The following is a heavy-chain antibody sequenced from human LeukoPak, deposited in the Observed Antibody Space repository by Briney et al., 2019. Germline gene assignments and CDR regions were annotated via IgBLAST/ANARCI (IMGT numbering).Heavy chain of an antibody. CDR1: GYTFTSYY. CDR3: ARGPHRRTYDRDNWFDP. J-gene: IGHJ5*02. D-gene: IGHD3-3*01. Sequence: ASVKVSCKASGYTFTSYYMYWVRQAPGQGLEWMGIINPSGDNTNYAQKFQGRVTMTRDMSTTTVYMELSSLRSEDAAVYYCARGPHRRTYDRDNWFDPWGQGTLVTVSS. CDR2: INPSGDNT. V-gene: IGHV1-46*01.